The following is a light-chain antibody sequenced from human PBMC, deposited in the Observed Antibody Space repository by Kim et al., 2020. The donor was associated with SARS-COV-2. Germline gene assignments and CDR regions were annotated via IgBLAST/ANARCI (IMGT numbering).Light chain of an antibody. Sequence: QLVLTQSPSASASLGASVKLTCTLSSGHSSYAIAWHQQQPEKGPRYLMKLNSDGSHSKGDGIPDRFSGSSSGAERYLTISSLQSEDEAYYYCQTWGTGIQVFGGGTQLTVL. J-gene: IGLJ3*02. CDR1: SGHSSYA. CDR2: LNSDGSH. V-gene: IGLV4-69*01. CDR3: QTWGTGIQV.